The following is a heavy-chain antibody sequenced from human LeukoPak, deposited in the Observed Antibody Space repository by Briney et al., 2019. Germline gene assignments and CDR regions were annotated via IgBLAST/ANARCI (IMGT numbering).Heavy chain of an antibody. Sequence: PGGSLRLSCAASGFTFDDYAMRWVRQAPGKDLEWVSGISWNSGSIGYADSVKGRFTISRDNAKNSLYLQMNSLRAEDTAVYYCAKDGARLLWFGELLFDYWGQGTLVTVSS. J-gene: IGHJ4*02. CDR2: ISWNSGSI. CDR3: AKDGARLLWFGELLFDY. CDR1: GFTFDDYA. V-gene: IGHV3-9*01. D-gene: IGHD3-10*01.